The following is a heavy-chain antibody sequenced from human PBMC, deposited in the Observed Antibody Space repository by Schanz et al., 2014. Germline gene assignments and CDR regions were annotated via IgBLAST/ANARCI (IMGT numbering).Heavy chain of an antibody. CDR1: GFTFSSYA. Sequence: EVQLVESGGGVVRPGGSLRLSCAASGFTFSSYAMSWVRQAPGKGLEWVSAISGSGGSTYYADSVKGRFTISRDNSKNTLYRQMNSLRPEDAAVYYCARGGFGEVAYFDYWGQGTLVTVSS. J-gene: IGHJ4*02. CDR2: ISGSGGST. V-gene: IGHV3-23*04. D-gene: IGHD3-10*01. CDR3: ARGGFGEVAYFDY.